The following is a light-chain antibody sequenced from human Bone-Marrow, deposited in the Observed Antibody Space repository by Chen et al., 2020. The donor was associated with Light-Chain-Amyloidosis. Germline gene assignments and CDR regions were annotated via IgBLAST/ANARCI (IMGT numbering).Light chain of an antibody. J-gene: IGLJ1*01. Sequence: VLTQXPSASGTPXXXVTXXXSGPSYNXXINYLYWYQHXPGAXPNLLXHRNNQRPSVVPXRFSASKSGXSAXXXIXXXRSEDXADXXCAAWXGSLXGYVFGTGTKVIVL. V-gene: IGLV1-47*01. CDR1: SYNXXINY. CDR2: RNN. CDR3: AAWXGSLXGYV.